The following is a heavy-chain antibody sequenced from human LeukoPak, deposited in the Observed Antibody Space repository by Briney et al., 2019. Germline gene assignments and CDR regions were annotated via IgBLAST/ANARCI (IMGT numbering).Heavy chain of an antibody. D-gene: IGHD3-3*01. V-gene: IGHV4-30-4*01. CDR1: GGSISSGDYF. CDR3: TRAYWIGFHFDS. CDR2: IYYSGTT. J-gene: IGHJ4*02. Sequence: SQTLSLTCSVSGGSISSGDYFWTWIRQPPGKGLEYIGYIYYSGTTYYNPSLKSRITMSVDMSANQFSLRLTSVSAADTAVYYCTRAYWIGFHFDSWGQGILVSVSS.